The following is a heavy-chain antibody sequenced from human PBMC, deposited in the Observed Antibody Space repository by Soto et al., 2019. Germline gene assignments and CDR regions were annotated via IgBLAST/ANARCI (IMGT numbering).Heavy chain of an antibody. D-gene: IGHD1-26*01. CDR2: ISAYNGNT. CDR1: GYTFTSYG. Sequence: ASVKVSCKASGYTFTSYGISWVRQAPGQGLEWMGWISAYNGNTNYAQKLQGRVTMTTDTSTSTAYMELRSLRSDDTAVYYCARDRREQVYYYYGMDVWGQGTTVTVSS. J-gene: IGHJ6*02. V-gene: IGHV1-18*04. CDR3: ARDRREQVYYYYGMDV.